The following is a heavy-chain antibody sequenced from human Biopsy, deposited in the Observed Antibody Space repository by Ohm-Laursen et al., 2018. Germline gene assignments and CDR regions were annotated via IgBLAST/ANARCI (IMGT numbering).Heavy chain of an antibody. Sequence: GASVKASCKASGYTFSSYGISWVRQAPGQGLEWMGWISAYNGNRNYAQKFQGRVTMTTDTSTSTAYMELRSLRSDDTAVYFCAREEDNSGYDYYGMDVWGQGTTVTVSS. CDR3: AREEDNSGYDYYGMDV. D-gene: IGHD3-22*01. V-gene: IGHV1-18*01. CDR1: GYTFSSYG. CDR2: ISAYNGNR. J-gene: IGHJ6*02.